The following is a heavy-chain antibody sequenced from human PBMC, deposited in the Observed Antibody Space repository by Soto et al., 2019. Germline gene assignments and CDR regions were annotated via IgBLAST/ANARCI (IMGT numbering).Heavy chain of an antibody. CDR1: GFIFSDYY. D-gene: IGHD1-1*01. V-gene: IGHV3-11*06. CDR2: ISTRSTYT. Sequence: GGSLRLSCAASGFIFSDYYMSWVRQTPGKELEWISYISTRSTYTNYADSVKGRFTISRDNTKNSLYLQMDSLRVEDTAVYYCARDLAWKRGKVGRYYYGMDVWGQGTTVTVSS. J-gene: IGHJ6*02. CDR3: ARDLAWKRGKVGRYYYGMDV.